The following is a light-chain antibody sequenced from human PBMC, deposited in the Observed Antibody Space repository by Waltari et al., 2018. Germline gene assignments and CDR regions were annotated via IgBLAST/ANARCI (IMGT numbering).Light chain of an antibody. CDR1: QSVSST. J-gene: IGKJ3*01. Sequence: EIVMTQSPATLSVSLGERATLSCRASQSVSSTLAWYQQRPGQAPRLLIYGASTRATGVPARFSGSGSGTEFTLTISSLQSEDFAIYYCQQRSNWLFTFGPGTKVEIK. V-gene: IGKV3-15*01. CDR3: QQRSNWLFT. CDR2: GAS.